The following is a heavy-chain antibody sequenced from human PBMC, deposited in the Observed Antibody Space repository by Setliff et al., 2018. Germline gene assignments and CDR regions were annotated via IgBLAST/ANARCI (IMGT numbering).Heavy chain of an antibody. CDR2: IYHDGNT. CDR1: GVSVNSLTW. J-gene: IGHJ4*02. D-gene: IGHD3-16*01. Sequence: PSETLSLTCAVSGVSVNSLTWWSWVRQSPGKGLEWIGHIYHDGNTKSYPSVHFNPSLKSRVTISVDTSKNQFSLTLSSVTAADTAVYYCARLPNYVWGSPVDYWGQGTLVTVSS. CDR3: ARLPNYVWGSPVDY. V-gene: IGHV4-4*02.